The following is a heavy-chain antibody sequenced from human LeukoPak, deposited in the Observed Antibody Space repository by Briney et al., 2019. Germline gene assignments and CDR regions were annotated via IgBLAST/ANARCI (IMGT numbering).Heavy chain of an antibody. CDR2: IRGNAYGGAT. CDR1: GFTFGAHS. CDR3: ICLTDPFDY. Sequence: GGSLRLSCTGSGFTFGAHSMAWVRQAPGKGPEWVGFIRGNAYGGATGYTASVKGRFTISRDDSKSIVYLQMNSLRTEDTAVYYCICLTDPFDYWGQGSLVTVSS. V-gene: IGHV3-49*04. J-gene: IGHJ4*02.